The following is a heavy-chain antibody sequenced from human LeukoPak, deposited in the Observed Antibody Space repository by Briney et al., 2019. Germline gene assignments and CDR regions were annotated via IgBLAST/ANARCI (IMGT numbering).Heavy chain of an antibody. Sequence: KSGGSLRLSCGGSGFTFKSFSMHWVRQAPGKGLEWVSDISSNSGIKSYADSVKGRFTISRDNAKNSLYLQMNSLRAEDTAVYYCARAYDFWSGPGGYWGQGTLVTVSS. D-gene: IGHD3-3*01. J-gene: IGHJ4*02. CDR1: GFTFKSFS. CDR3: ARAYDFWSGPGGY. V-gene: IGHV3-48*01. CDR2: ISSNSGIK.